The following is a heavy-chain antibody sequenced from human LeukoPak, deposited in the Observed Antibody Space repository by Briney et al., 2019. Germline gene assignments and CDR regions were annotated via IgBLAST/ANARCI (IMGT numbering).Heavy chain of an antibody. CDR1: GYTFTSYG. V-gene: IGHV1-18*01. CDR3: ARSTRRTFPTFGGVIAKPYYFDY. Sequence: GASVKVSCKASGYTFTSYGISWVRQAPGQGLEWMGWISAYNGNTNYAQKLQGRVTMTTDTSTSTAYMELRSLRSDDTAVYYCARSTRRTFPTFGGVIAKPYYFDYWGQGTLVTVSS. J-gene: IGHJ4*02. CDR2: ISAYNGNT. D-gene: IGHD3-16*02.